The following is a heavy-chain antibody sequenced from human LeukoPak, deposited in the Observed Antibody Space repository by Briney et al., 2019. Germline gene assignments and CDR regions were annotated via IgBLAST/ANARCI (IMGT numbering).Heavy chain of an antibody. Sequence: SETLSLTCSVSGGSISSYYWSWIRQPPGKGLEWLGYIYYIGSTNCNPSLRSRVTISIDTSKNQFSLKLSSVTAADTAVYYCARVRGAYCSGGSCYTPYDAFDIWGQGTMVTVSS. V-gene: IGHV4-59*01. CDR2: IYYIGST. CDR3: ARVRGAYCSGGSCYTPYDAFDI. D-gene: IGHD2-15*01. CDR1: GGSISSYY. J-gene: IGHJ3*02.